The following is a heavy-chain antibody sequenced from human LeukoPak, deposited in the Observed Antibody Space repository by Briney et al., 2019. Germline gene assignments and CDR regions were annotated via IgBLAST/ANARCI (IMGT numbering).Heavy chain of an antibody. V-gene: IGHV3-9*01. Sequence: PGRSLRLSCAASGFTFDDYAMHWVRQAPGKGLEWVSGISWNSGTIAYADSVKGRFTISRDNAKNSLYLQMNSLRAEDTAVYYCARVTDPGGLPVKAWGQGTLVTVSS. CDR2: ISWNSGTI. CDR3: ARVTDPGGLPVKA. CDR1: GFTFDDYA. D-gene: IGHD1-14*01. J-gene: IGHJ5*02.